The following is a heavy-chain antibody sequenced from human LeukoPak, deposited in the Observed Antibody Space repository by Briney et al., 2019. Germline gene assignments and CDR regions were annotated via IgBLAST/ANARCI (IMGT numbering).Heavy chain of an antibody. Sequence: ASVKVSCKASGYTLTSYGINWVRQAPGQGLEWMGWISAYNGNTNYAQKLQGRVTMTTDTSTSTAYMELRSLRSDDTAVYYCARRSGITIFGVAEDYYYGMDVWGQGTTVTVSS. J-gene: IGHJ6*02. V-gene: IGHV1-18*01. CDR1: GYTLTSYG. CDR3: ARRSGITIFGVAEDYYYGMDV. CDR2: ISAYNGNT. D-gene: IGHD3-3*01.